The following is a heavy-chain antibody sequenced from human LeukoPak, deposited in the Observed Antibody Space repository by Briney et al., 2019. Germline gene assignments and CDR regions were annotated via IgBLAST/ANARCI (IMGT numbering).Heavy chain of an antibody. V-gene: IGHV3-53*01. CDR1: GFTVSSNY. D-gene: IGHD4-17*01. CDR2: IHSGGST. CDR3: ARDKGNTVTTNWYFDL. J-gene: IGHJ2*01. Sequence: GGSLRLSCAASGFTVSSNYMSWVRQAPGKGLEWVSVIHSGGSTYYADSVKGRFTISRDNSKNTLYLQMNSLRAEDTAVCYCARDKGNTVTTNWYFDLWGRDTLVTVSS.